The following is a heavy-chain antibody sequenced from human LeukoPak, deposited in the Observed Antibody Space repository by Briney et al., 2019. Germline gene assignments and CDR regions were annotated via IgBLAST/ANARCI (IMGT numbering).Heavy chain of an antibody. J-gene: IGHJ4*02. D-gene: IGHD3-10*01. CDR3: ASYYYGSGSYYNVFDY. CDR2: IYYSGST. Sequence: ASETLSLTCNVSGDSISSDYWSWIRQPPGKGLEWIGHIYYSGSTNYNPSLKSRVTISVDASKNHFSLKVSSVTAADTAVYYCASYYYGSGSYYNVFDYWGQGTLVTVSS. CDR1: GDSISSDY. V-gene: IGHV4-59*01.